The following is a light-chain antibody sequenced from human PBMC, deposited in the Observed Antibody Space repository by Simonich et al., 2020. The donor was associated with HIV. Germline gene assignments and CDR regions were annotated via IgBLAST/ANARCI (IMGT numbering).Light chain of an antibody. Sequence: DIVMTQSPLSLPVTPGEPASISCRSSQSLLHSNGYKYLDWYLQKPGQSPQLLIYEVSSRFSGVPDRFSGSGSGTDFTLKISRVEAEDVGVYYCMQGTHWPRTFGQGTKVEIK. CDR3: MQGTHWPRT. CDR1: QSLLHSNGYKY. CDR2: EVS. J-gene: IGKJ1*01. V-gene: IGKV2-29*02.